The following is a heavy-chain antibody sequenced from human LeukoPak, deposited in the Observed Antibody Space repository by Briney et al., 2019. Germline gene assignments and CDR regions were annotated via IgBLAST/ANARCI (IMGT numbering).Heavy chain of an antibody. CDR1: GFTFDDYA. CDR3: AREAVTRNYFDY. D-gene: IGHD4-17*01. V-gene: IGHV3-53*01. Sequence: GGSLRLSCAASGFTFDDYAMHWVRQAPGKGLEWVSVIYSGGSTYYADSVKGRFTISRDNSKNTLYLQMNSLRAEDTAVYYCAREAVTRNYFDYWGQGTLVTVSS. J-gene: IGHJ4*02. CDR2: IYSGGST.